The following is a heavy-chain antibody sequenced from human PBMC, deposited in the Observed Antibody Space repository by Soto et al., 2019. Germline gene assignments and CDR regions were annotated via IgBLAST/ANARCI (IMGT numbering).Heavy chain of an antibody. CDR1: GFSLTNRGVG. J-gene: IGHJ5*02. CDR3: AHIPNYYQYDWFDP. V-gene: IGHV2-5*02. D-gene: IGHD3-16*01. CDR2: IYWDDDK. Sequence: GSGPKLVNPKQTLTLTCTFSGFSLTNRGVGVGWIRQPPGKALECLALIYWDDDKRYSPSLQSRLSITKDTSKNQVVLTMTNVDPVDTATYYCAHIPNYYQYDWFDPWGQGTLVTVSS.